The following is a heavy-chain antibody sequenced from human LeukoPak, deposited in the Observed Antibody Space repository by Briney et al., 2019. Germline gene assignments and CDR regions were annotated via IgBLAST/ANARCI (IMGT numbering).Heavy chain of an antibody. J-gene: IGHJ4*02. CDR3: AKGPLWFGGNDY. D-gene: IGHD3-10*01. V-gene: IGHV3-23*01. CDR1: GFTFSSYA. Sequence: HPGGSLRLSCAASGFTFSSYAMSWVRQAPGKGLEWVSAISGSGGSTYYADSVKGRFTISRDNSKNTLYLQMNSLRAEDTAVYYCAKGPLWFGGNDYWGQGTLVTVSS. CDR2: ISGSGGST.